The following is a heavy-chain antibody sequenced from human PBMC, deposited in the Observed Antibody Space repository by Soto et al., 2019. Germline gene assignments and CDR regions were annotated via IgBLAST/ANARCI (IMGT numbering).Heavy chain of an antibody. J-gene: IGHJ6*02. CDR3: TTDRPVSSPDYYYGMDV. D-gene: IGHD6-6*01. CDR1: GFTFSTFG. CDR2: IWYDGSNK. Sequence: GGSLRLSCAASGFTFSTFGMHWVRQAPGKGLQWVAVIWYDGSNKYYADSVKGRFTISRDISKNTLYLQMNSLKTEDTAVYYCTTDRPVSSPDYYYGMDVWGQGTTVTVSS. V-gene: IGHV3-33*01.